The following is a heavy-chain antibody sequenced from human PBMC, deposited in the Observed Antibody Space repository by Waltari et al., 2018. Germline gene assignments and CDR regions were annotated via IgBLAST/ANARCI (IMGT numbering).Heavy chain of an antibody. CDR1: AFTFCDRG. CDR3: ATTIISPGAFDV. Sequence: QVQLVESGVGVVQYGGSLRLSCAASAFTFCDRGMHWVRQSPGNGLEWFEFISYEGIDKVFGVSVKARFTISRDNAKNTVSLLMNSLKSEDTAVYYCATTIISPGAFDVWGQGTMVSVSS. CDR2: ISYEGIDK. J-gene: IGHJ3*01. D-gene: IGHD1-1*01. V-gene: IGHV3-30*03.